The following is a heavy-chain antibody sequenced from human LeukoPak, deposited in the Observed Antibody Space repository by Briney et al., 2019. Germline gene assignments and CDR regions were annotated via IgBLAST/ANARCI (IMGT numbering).Heavy chain of an antibody. D-gene: IGHD2-2*02. Sequence: SVKVSCKASGGTFSSYAISWVRQAPGQGLEWMGGIIPIFGTANYAQKFQGRVTITADESTSTAYMELSSLRSEDTAVYYCARLPEYCSSTSCYRAWRQGTLVTVSS. V-gene: IGHV1-69*13. J-gene: IGHJ5*02. CDR1: GGTFSSYA. CDR2: IIPIFGTA. CDR3: ARLPEYCSSTSCYRA.